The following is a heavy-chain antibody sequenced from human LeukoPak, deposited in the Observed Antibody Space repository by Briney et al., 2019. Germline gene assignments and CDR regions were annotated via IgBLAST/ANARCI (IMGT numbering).Heavy chain of an antibody. V-gene: IGHV3-23*01. CDR2: ISGSGDST. Sequence: GGSLRLSCAASGFTFSSYAMSWVRQAPGKGLEWVSAISGSGDSTYYADSVKGRFTISRDNSKNTLYLQMNSLRAEDTAVYYCAKQLGYCSSTSCYGYYYYYGMDVWGQGTTVTVSS. J-gene: IGHJ6*02. D-gene: IGHD2-2*01. CDR3: AKQLGYCSSTSCYGYYYYYGMDV. CDR1: GFTFSSYA.